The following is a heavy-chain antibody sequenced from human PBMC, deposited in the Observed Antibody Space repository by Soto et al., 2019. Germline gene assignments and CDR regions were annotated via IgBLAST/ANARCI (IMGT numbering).Heavy chain of an antibody. V-gene: IGHV1-46*01. Sequence: ASVKVSCKASGYTFTSNYIHWVRQAPGQGLEWMGIINPSDGRTNYAQKFQGRVTMTRDTSTSTVYMELSSLRYEDTALYYCARDHSQVYGTQEVLTGTWWLDPWGQGTLVTVSS. D-gene: IGHD1-7*01. CDR1: GYTFTSNY. J-gene: IGHJ5*02. CDR3: ARDHSQVYGTQEVLTGTWWLDP. CDR2: INPSDGRT.